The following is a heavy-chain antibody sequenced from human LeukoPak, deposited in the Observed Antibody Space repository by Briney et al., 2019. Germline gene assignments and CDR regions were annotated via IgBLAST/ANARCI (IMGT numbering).Heavy chain of an antibody. D-gene: IGHD3-10*01. Sequence: PGGSLRLSCAASGFTFSSHDMHWVRQATGKGLEWVSGIGTAGDTYYPGSVKGRFTISRENAKNSLYLQMNSLRAGDTAVYYCAKGGTYGIPSSWGQGTLVTVSS. CDR3: AKGGTYGIPSS. CDR1: GFTFSSHD. V-gene: IGHV3-13*01. J-gene: IGHJ5*02. CDR2: IGTAGDT.